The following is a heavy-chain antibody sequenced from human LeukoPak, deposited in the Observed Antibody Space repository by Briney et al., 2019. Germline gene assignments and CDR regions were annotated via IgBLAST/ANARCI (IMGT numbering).Heavy chain of an antibody. Sequence: SETLSLTCTVSGGSISSSSYYWGWIRQPPGKGLEWIGSIYYSGSTYYNPSLKSRVTISVDTSKNQFSLKLSSVTAADTAVYYCARRASRGYANDAFDIWGQGTMVTVSS. D-gene: IGHD5-12*01. V-gene: IGHV4-39*01. J-gene: IGHJ3*02. CDR2: IYYSGST. CDR3: ARRASRGYANDAFDI. CDR1: GGSISSSSYY.